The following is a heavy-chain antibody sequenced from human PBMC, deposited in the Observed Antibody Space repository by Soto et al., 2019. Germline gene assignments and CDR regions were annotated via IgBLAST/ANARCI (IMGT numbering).Heavy chain of an antibody. D-gene: IGHD1-26*01. CDR3: ARGYSDYYYYGMDV. V-gene: IGHV1-3*01. Sequence: ASVKVSCKASGYTFTSYAMHWVRQAPGQRLEWMGWINAGNGNTKYSQKFQGRVTITRDTSACTAYMELSSLRSEDTAVYYCARGYSDYYYYGMDVWGQGTTVTVSS. J-gene: IGHJ6*02. CDR1: GYTFTSYA. CDR2: INAGNGNT.